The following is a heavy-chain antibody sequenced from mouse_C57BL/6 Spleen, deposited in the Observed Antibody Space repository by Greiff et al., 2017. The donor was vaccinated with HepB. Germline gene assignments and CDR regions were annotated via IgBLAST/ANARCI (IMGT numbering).Heavy chain of an antibody. J-gene: IGHJ4*01. D-gene: IGHD2-4*01. Sequence: EVMLVESGGGLVQPGGSLKLSCAASGFTFSDYYMYWVRQTPEKRLEWVAYISNGGGSTYYPDTVKGRFTISRDNAKNTLYLQMSRLKSEDTAMYYCARNYDPSYYAMDYWGQGTSVTVSS. CDR3: ARNYDPSYYAMDY. CDR1: GFTFSDYY. CDR2: ISNGGGST. V-gene: IGHV5-12*01.